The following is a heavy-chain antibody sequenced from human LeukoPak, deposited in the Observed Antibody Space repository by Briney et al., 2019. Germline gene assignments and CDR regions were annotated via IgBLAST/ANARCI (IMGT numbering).Heavy chain of an antibody. V-gene: IGHV1-2*02. Sequence: ASVKVSCKASGYTFTGHYIHWVRQAPGQGLEWMGWINPNSGGTRYAQKFQGRVTMTRDTSISTAYMDLSRLRSADTALYSCARDYGFYSGLYFFDYWGQGTLVTVSS. CDR1: GYTFTGHY. CDR2: INPNSGGT. J-gene: IGHJ4*02. D-gene: IGHD1-26*01. CDR3: ARDYGFYSGLYFFDY.